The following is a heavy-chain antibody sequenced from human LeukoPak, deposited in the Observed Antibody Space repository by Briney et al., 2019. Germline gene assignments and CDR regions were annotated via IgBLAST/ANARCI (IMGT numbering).Heavy chain of an antibody. J-gene: IGHJ4*02. D-gene: IGHD3-22*01. V-gene: IGHV3-21*01. CDR2: ISSSSSYI. CDR1: GFTFSSYS. Sequence: GGSLRLSCAASGFTFSSYSMYWVRQAPGKGLEWVSSISSSSSYIYYADSVKGRFTISRDNAKNSLYLQMNSLRAEDTAVYYCARVLMGDYYDSSGPEQNDYWGQGTLVTVSS. CDR3: ARVLMGDYYDSSGPEQNDY.